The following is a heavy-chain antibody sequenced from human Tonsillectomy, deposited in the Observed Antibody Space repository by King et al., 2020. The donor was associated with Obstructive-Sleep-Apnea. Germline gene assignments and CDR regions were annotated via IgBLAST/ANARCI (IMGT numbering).Heavy chain of an antibody. CDR1: GXTFSNAW. V-gene: IGHV3-15*01. Sequence: VQLVESGGGLVKPGGSLRLSCAASGXTFSNAWMSWVRQAPGKGLEWVGRIKSKTDGGTTDYAAPVKGRFTISRDDSKTTLYLQMNSLKTEDTAVYXXXXXPXXXNXXRXXXXXMDVXGXGTRVTVSS. CDR2: IKSKTDGGTT. CDR3: XXXPXXXNXXRXXXXXMDV. J-gene: IGHJ6*04.